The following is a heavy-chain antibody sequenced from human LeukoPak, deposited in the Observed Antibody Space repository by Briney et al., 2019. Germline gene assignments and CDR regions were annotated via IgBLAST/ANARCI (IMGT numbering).Heavy chain of an antibody. V-gene: IGHV1-2*02. J-gene: IGHJ4*02. D-gene: IGHD2-2*01. CDR2: INPNSGDT. CDR3: ARANFLYCSSTACLFDY. Sequence: GASVKVSCKASGYTFTDYYMHWVRQAPGQGFEWMGWINPNSGDTNYAQKFQGRVTMTRDTSISTAHMELSRLRSADTAVYYCARANFLYCSSTACLFDYWGQGTLVIVSS. CDR1: GYTFTDYY.